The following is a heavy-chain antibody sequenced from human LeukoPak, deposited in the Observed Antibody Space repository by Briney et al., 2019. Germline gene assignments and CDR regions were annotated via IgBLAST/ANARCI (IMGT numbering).Heavy chain of an antibody. CDR3: ARDSAMYSGSPRGFDY. CDR1: CFHFTSLW. Sequence: GAPLDISFQGSCFHFTSLWNGWARPSPGKGLEWMGIIYSGDSDTRSSPSFQGQVTISGDESISTAYLQRSSLKASDTAMYYCARDSAMYSGSPRGFDYWGEGNLVTVSS. J-gene: IGHJ4*02. CDR2: IYSGDSDT. V-gene: IGHV5-51*03. D-gene: IGHD1-26*01.